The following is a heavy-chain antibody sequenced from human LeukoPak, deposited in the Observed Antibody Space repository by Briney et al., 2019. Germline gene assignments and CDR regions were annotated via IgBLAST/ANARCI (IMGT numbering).Heavy chain of an antibody. J-gene: IGHJ4*02. D-gene: IGHD3-16*01. Sequence: SETLSLTCAVYGGSFSGYYWSWIRQPPGKGLEWIGEINHSGSTYYNPSLKSRVTISVDTSKNQFSLKLSSVTAADTAVYYCARREGGTPPVYWGQGTLVTVSS. CDR3: ARREGGTPPVY. CDR2: INHSGST. V-gene: IGHV4-34*01. CDR1: GGSFSGYY.